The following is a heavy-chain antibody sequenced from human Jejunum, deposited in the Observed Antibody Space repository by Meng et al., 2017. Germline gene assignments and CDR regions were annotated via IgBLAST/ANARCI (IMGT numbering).Heavy chain of an antibody. J-gene: IGHJ4*02. CDR1: GFTFSSYA. D-gene: IGHD1-1*01. CDR2: ISPGGGTT. Sequence: EVQRVESGGGLVQPGGSLRLSCAASGFTFSSYAMSWVRQAPGKGLEWVSTISPGGGTTYYADSVKGRFTISRDNSMNTLSLQMNSLSADDTAVYYCAKTHWLDYWGQGTLVTVSS. CDR3: AKTHWLDY. V-gene: IGHV3-23*04.